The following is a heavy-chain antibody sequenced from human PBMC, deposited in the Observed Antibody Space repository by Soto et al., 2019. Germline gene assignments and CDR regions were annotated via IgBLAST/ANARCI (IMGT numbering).Heavy chain of an antibody. CDR1: GFTFSSYA. V-gene: IGHV3-23*01. D-gene: IGHD3-22*01. CDR2: ISGSGGST. Sequence: GGSLRLSCAASGFTFSSYAMSWVRQAPGKGLEWVSAISGSGGSTYYADSVKGRFTISRDNSKNTLYLQMNSLRAEDTAVYYCAKTLAGYDYRTKYTWFDPRGQGTLVTVSS. CDR3: AKTLAGYDYRTKYTWFDP. J-gene: IGHJ5*02.